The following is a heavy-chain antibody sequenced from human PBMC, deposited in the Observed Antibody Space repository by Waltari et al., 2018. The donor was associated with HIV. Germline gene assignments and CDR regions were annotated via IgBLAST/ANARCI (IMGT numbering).Heavy chain of an antibody. Sequence: QVHLQQWGAGLLKPSETLSLKCAVYGGSFSGFSWSWIRQAPGKGLEWIGEINYGGSINDNPSLKSRVTISQDTSKNQFSMKVTSVTAADTAVYYCARWCKGYRWTCDAFDIWGQGTKVTVSS. CDR3: ARWCKGYRWTCDAFDI. D-gene: IGHD2-8*01. CDR2: INYGGSI. J-gene: IGHJ3*02. V-gene: IGHV4-34*01. CDR1: GGSFSGFS.